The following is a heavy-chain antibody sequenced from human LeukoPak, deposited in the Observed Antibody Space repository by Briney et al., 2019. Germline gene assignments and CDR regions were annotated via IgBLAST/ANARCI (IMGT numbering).Heavy chain of an antibody. Sequence: GGSLRLSCAASGFTFSSYVMHWVRQAPGKGLEWVAVISYDGSNKYYADSVKGRFTISRDNSKNTLYLQMNSLRAEDTAVYYCAKIQWLAAYYYYGMDVWGQGTTVTVSS. J-gene: IGHJ6*02. V-gene: IGHV3-30*18. CDR3: AKIQWLAAYYYYGMDV. D-gene: IGHD6-19*01. CDR2: ISYDGSNK. CDR1: GFTFSSYV.